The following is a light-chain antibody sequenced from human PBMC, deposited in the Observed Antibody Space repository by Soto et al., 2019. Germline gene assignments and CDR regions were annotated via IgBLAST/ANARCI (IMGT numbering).Light chain of an antibody. Sequence: EIVLTQSPGTLSLSPGERATLSCRASQSVSSSYLAWYQQKPGQAPRLLIYGASSRATGIPDRFSGSGSGTDFTLTISRLESEYFAVYYCQQYGSSPKFTFGPGTKVDIK. CDR2: GAS. J-gene: IGKJ3*01. CDR3: QQYGSSPKFT. CDR1: QSVSSSY. V-gene: IGKV3-20*01.